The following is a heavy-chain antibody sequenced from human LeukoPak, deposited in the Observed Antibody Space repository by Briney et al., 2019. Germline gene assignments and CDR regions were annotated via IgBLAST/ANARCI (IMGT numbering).Heavy chain of an antibody. CDR1: GLTFSSYG. V-gene: IGHV3-30*19. CDR2: MSSDGNKN. Sequence: GGSLRLSCAVSGLTFSSYGMHWVRQAPGKGLEWVAVMSSDGNKNYYADSVKGRFTISRDNSKDTLYLEMHSLIREDTAVYYCARDLRGDYDFWSGRFPIDWGRGTLVTVPS. J-gene: IGHJ4*02. CDR3: ARDLRGDYDFWSGRFPID. D-gene: IGHD3-3*01.